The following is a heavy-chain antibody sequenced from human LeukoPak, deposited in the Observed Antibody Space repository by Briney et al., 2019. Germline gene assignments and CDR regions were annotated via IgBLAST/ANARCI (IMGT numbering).Heavy chain of an antibody. Sequence: PGRSLRLSCAASVFTFSSYAMHWVRQAPGKGLEWVAVISYDGSNKYYADSVKGRFTISRDNSKNTLYLQMNSLRAEDTAVYYCATSSGYDEMVFGYWGQGTLVTVSS. CDR3: ATSSGYDEMVFGY. CDR1: VFTFSSYA. D-gene: IGHD5-12*01. CDR2: ISYDGSNK. V-gene: IGHV3-30-3*01. J-gene: IGHJ4*02.